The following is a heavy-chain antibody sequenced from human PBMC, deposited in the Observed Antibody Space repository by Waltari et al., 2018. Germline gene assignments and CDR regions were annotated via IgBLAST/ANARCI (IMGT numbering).Heavy chain of an antibody. CDR3: ARGGVSDFGWLEGTDAFDI. CDR1: GGTFSSYD. J-gene: IGHJ3*02. D-gene: IGHD6-19*01. CDR2: MNPNSGNT. Sequence: QVQLVQSGAEVKKPGSSVKVSCKASGGTFSSYDINWVRQATGQGLEWMGWMNPNSGNTGYAQKFQGRVTITRNTSISTAYMELSSLRSEDTAVYYCARGGVSDFGWLEGTDAFDIWGQGTMVTVSS. V-gene: IGHV1-8*03.